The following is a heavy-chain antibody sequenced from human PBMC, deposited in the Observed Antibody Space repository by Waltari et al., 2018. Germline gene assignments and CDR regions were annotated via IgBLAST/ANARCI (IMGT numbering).Heavy chain of an antibody. J-gene: IGHJ5*02. CDR1: GGPISSGDYY. CDR3: ARERTNYYDSSSNWFDP. D-gene: IGHD3-22*01. Sequence: QVQLQESGPGLVKPSQTLSLTCTVSGGPISSGDYYWSWIRQPPGKGLEWIGYIYYSGSTYYNPSLKSRVTISVDTSKNQFSLKLSSVTAADTAVYYCARERTNYYDSSSNWFDPWGQGTLVTVSS. CDR2: IYYSGST. V-gene: IGHV4-30-4*08.